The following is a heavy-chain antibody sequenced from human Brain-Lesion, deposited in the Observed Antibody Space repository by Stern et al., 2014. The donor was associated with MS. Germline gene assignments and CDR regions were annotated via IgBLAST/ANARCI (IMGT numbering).Heavy chain of an antibody. V-gene: IGHV1-2*04. CDR1: GYTFTGYY. J-gene: IGHJ4*02. D-gene: IGHD3-22*01. CDR2: INPKSGGT. Sequence: QVQLVQSGAEVKKPGASVKVSCQASGYTFTGYYMHWVRQAPGQGLEWMGWINPKSGGTKYAQKFPGWVTMTRDTSINTAYMELSRLRSDDTAVYYCATYYYDSTGYNDFWGQGTLVTVSS. CDR3: ATYYYDSTGYNDF.